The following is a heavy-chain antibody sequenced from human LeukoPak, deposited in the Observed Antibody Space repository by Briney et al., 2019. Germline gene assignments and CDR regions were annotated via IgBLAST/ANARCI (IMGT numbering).Heavy chain of an antibody. Sequence: GGSLRLSCAASGFTFSSYWMSWVRQAPGKGLEWVANIKQDGSEKYYVDSVKGRFTISRDNAKNSLYLQMNSLRAEDTAVYYCVRLPNNYYYYYMDVWGKGTTVTVSS. CDR2: IKQDGSEK. D-gene: IGHD4-17*01. V-gene: IGHV3-7*01. J-gene: IGHJ6*03. CDR1: GFTFSSYW. CDR3: VRLPNNYYYYYMDV.